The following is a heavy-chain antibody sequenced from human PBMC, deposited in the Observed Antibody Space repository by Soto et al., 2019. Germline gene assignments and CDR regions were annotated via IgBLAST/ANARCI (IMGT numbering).Heavy chain of an antibody. D-gene: IGHD3-3*01. J-gene: IGHJ4*02. CDR3: ASAALLEWNRYFDY. Sequence: SETLSLTCTVSGGSISSSSYYWGWIRQPPGKGLEWIGSIYYSGSTYYNPSLKSRVTISVDTSKNQFSLKLSSVTAADTAVYYCASAALLEWNRYFDYWGQGTLVTVSS. CDR2: IYYSGST. CDR1: GGSISSSSYY. V-gene: IGHV4-39*01.